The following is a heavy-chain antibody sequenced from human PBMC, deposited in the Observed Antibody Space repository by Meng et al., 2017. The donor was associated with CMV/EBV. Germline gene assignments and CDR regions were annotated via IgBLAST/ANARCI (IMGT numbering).Heavy chain of an antibody. CDR2: ITANGGRT. Sequence: GESLKISCAASGIIFSAYAVTWVRQAPGKGLEWVSSITANGGRTYYADSVKGRFTVSRDNSKNTLYLQMNSMRAEDTAVYYCAKDSREYQPYYYGMDVWGQGTTVTVSS. V-gene: IGHV3-23*01. CDR1: GIIFSAYA. CDR3: AKDSREYQPYYYGMDV. D-gene: IGHD2-2*01. J-gene: IGHJ6*02.